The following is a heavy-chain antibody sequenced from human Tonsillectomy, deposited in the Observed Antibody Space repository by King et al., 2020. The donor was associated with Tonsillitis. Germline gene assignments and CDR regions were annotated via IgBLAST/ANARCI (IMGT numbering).Heavy chain of an antibody. J-gene: IGHJ4*02. CDR1: GYTLTELS. V-gene: IGHV1-24*01. CDR3: ATIPSGSYLDYFDF. D-gene: IGHD1-26*01. CDR2: FDPEDDET. Sequence: QLVQSGAEVKKPGASVKVSCKVSGYTLTELSMHWVRQAPGKGLEWMGGFDPEDDETIYAQNFQGRVTVTEDTSTDTAYMELSSLKSEDTAVYYCATIPSGSYLDYFDFWGQGTLVTVSS.